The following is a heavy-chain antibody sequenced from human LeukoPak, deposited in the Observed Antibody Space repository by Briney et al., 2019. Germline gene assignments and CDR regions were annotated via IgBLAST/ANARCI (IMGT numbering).Heavy chain of an antibody. CDR1: GFTFSSYW. Sequence: GGSLRLSCAASGFTFSSYWMSWVHQAPGKGLEWVANIKQDGSEKYYVDSVKGRFTISRNNAKNSLYLQMNSLRAEDTAVYYCARDSFPARLPFDYWGQGTLVTVSS. J-gene: IGHJ4*02. CDR3: ARDSFPARLPFDY. CDR2: IKQDGSEK. V-gene: IGHV3-7*03. D-gene: IGHD6-6*01.